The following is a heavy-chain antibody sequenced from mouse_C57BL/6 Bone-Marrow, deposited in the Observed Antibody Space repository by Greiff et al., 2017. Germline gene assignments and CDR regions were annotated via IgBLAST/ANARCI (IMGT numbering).Heavy chain of an antibody. CDR1: GYTFTDYY. Sequence: VQLQQSGPELVKPGASVKISCKASGYTFTDYYMNWVKQSHGKSLEWIGDINPNNGGTSYNQKFKGKATLTVDKSSSTAYMELRSLTSEDSAVYYCARTGWDYFDDWGQGTTLTVSS. V-gene: IGHV1-26*01. D-gene: IGHD4-1*01. J-gene: IGHJ2*01. CDR3: ARTGWDYFDD. CDR2: INPNNGGT.